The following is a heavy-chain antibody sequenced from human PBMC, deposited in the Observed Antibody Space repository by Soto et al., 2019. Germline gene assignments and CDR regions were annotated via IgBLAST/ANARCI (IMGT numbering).Heavy chain of an antibody. J-gene: IGHJ4*02. CDR2: IYWDDDK. D-gene: IGHD2-15*01. CDR3: AHAGDFDLLSFDR. V-gene: IGHV2-5*02. Sequence: QITLKESGPPLVRPAQTLTLTCAFSGFSLTTTRMGVAWIRQPPGKALEWLALIYWDDDKRYSPSLKNRLTVSKDTSTNRVVMTITNISPDDTGTYFCAHAGDFDLLSFDRWGPATLVTVSS. CDR1: GFSLTTTRMG.